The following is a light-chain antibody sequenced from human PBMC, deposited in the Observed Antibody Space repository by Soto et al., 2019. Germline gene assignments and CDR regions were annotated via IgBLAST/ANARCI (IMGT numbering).Light chain of an antibody. CDR1: SSDVGGYNS. CDR2: EVS. V-gene: IGLV2-14*01. Sequence: QSALTQPASVSGSPGQSITISCTGTSSDVGGYNSVSWYQQHPGKATKLMIYEVSNRPSGVSNRFSGSKSGNTASLTISGLQAEDEADYYCSSYTSSSTGVFGGGTKLTFL. J-gene: IGLJ3*02. CDR3: SSYTSSSTGV.